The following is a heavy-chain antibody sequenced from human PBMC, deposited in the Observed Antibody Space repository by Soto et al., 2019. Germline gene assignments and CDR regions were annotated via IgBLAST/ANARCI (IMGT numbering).Heavy chain of an antibody. J-gene: IGHJ4*02. CDR2: ISYDGSNK. D-gene: IGHD4-17*01. V-gene: IGHV3-30*18. CDR1: GFTFSSYG. Sequence: QVQLVESGGGVVQPGRSLRLSCAASGFTFSSYGMHWVRQAPGKGLEWVAVISYDGSNKYYADSVKGRFTISRDNSKNTLYLQMNSLRAEDTAVYYCANGDYGDLGYWGQGTLVTVSS. CDR3: ANGDYGDLGY.